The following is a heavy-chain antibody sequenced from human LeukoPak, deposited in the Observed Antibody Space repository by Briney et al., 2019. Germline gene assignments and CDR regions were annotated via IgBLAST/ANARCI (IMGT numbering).Heavy chain of an antibody. V-gene: IGHV4-4*07. CDR2: IYTSGGT. CDR1: GGSISSYY. Sequence: SETLSLTCTVSGGSISSYYWSWIRQPAGKGLEWIGRIYTSGGTNYNPSLKSRVTMSVDTSKNQFSLKLSSVTAADTAVYYCASSSGYYSGDAFDIWGQGTMVTVSS. J-gene: IGHJ3*02. CDR3: ASSSGYYSGDAFDI. D-gene: IGHD3-22*01.